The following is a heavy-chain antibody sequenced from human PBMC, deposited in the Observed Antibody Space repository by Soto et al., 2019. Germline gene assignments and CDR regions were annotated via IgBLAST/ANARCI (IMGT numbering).Heavy chain of an antibody. J-gene: IGHJ6*02. Sequence: GESLKISCKGSRYSFTSYWISWVRQMPGKGLEWMGRIDPSDSYTNYSPSFQGHVTISADKSISTAYLQWSSLKASDTAMYYCARQGIAVAGQYYYYGMDVWGQGTTVTVSS. V-gene: IGHV5-10-1*01. D-gene: IGHD6-19*01. CDR2: IDPSDSYT. CDR1: RYSFTSYW. CDR3: ARQGIAVAGQYYYYGMDV.